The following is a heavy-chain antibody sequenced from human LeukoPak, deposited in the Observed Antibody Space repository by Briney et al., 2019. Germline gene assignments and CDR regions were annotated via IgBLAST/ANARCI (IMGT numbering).Heavy chain of an antibody. CDR1: GFTFSSYE. D-gene: IGHD3-3*01. Sequence: GGSLRLSCAASGFTFSSYEMNWVRQAPGKGLVWVSRMNSDGSSTGYADSVKGRFTISRDNAKNTLYLQMNSLRAEDTAVYYCARREITIGCFDLWAVAPWSLSPQ. J-gene: IGHJ2*01. CDR2: MNSDGSST. CDR3: ARREITIGCFDL. V-gene: IGHV3-74*01.